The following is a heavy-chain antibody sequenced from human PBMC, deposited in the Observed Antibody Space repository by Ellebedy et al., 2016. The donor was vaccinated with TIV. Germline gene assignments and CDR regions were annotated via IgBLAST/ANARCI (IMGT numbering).Heavy chain of an antibody. V-gene: IGHV3-48*02. J-gene: IGHJ5*02. CDR3: ARGRRIAVAGTGSWFDP. CDR1: GFTFSSYS. D-gene: IGHD6-19*01. Sequence: PGGSLRLSCAASGFTFSSYSMNWVRQAPGKGLEWVSYISSSSSPIYYADSVKGRFTISSDNAKNSLYLQMNSLRDEDTAVYYCARGRRIAVAGTGSWFDPWGQGTLVTVSS. CDR2: ISSSSSPI.